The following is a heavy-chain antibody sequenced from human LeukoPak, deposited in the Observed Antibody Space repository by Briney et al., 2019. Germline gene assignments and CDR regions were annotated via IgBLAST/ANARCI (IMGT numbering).Heavy chain of an antibody. CDR3: ARAKLRWHFDY. Sequence: SETLSLTCAVYGGSFSGYYWSWIRQPPGKGLEWIGEINHSGSTNYNPSLKSRVTISVDTSKNQFSLKLSSVTAADTAVYYCARAKLRWHFDYWGQGTLVTVSS. CDR2: INHSGST. V-gene: IGHV4-34*01. J-gene: IGHJ4*02. D-gene: IGHD4-23*01. CDR1: GGSFSGYY.